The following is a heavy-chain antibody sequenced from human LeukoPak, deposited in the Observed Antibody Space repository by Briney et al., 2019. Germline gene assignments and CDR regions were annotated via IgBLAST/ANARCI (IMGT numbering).Heavy chain of an antibody. CDR3: ARQHRGTTSSYYGMDV. CDR1: GGSISSYY. D-gene: IGHD4-17*01. J-gene: IGHJ6*02. CDR2: IYGSGSA. V-gene: IGHV4-59*08. Sequence: PSETLSLTCTVSGGSISSYYWSWIRQPPGKGLEWIGYIYGSGSANYNPSLKSRVAISVDTSKNQFSLKVKSVTAADTAVYYCARQHRGTTSSYYGMDVWGQGTTVTVSS.